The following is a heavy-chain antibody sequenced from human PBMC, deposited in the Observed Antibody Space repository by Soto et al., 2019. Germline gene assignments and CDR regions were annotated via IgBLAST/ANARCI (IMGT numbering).Heavy chain of an antibody. Sequence: GGSLRLSCAASGFTFSSYSMNWVRQAPGKGLEWVSSISSSSSYIYYADSVKGRFTISRDNAKNSLYLQMNSLRAEDTAVYYCARCGGGEELLDSDYWGQGTLVTVSS. J-gene: IGHJ4*02. D-gene: IGHD1-26*01. CDR3: ARCGGGEELLDSDY. CDR2: ISSSSSYI. CDR1: GFTFSSYS. V-gene: IGHV3-21*01.